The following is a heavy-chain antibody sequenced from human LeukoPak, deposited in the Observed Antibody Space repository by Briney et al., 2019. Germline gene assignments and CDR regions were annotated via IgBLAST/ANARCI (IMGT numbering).Heavy chain of an antibody. CDR3: ARGGGSGWYVDC. CDR2: INHSGST. V-gene: IGHV4-34*01. J-gene: IGHJ4*02. CDR1: DESFSGYY. Sequence: SETLSLTCAVYDESFSGYYWSWIRQPPGKGLEWIGEINHSGSTNYNPSLKSRVTISVDTSKNQFSLKLSSVTAADTAVYYCARGGGSGWYVDCWGQGTLVTVSS. D-gene: IGHD6-19*01.